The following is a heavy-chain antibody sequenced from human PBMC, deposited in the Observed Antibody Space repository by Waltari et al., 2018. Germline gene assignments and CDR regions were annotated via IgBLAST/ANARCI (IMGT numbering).Heavy chain of an antibody. D-gene: IGHD2-2*02. CDR2: IYYSGST. CDR1: GGSISSYY. V-gene: IGHV4-59*08. CDR3: SRLQADIVVVPAAISGYMDV. Sequence: QVQLQESGPGLVKPSETLSLTCTVSGGSISSYYWSWIRQPPGKCLEWIGYIYYSGSTNYNPSLKSRVTISVDTSKNQFSLKLSSVTAADTAVYYCSRLQADIVVVPAAISGYMDVWGKGTTVTISS. J-gene: IGHJ6*03.